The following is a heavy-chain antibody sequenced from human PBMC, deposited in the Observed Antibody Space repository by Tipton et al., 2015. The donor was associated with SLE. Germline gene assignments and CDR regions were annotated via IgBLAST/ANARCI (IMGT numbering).Heavy chain of an antibody. D-gene: IGHD1-26*01. V-gene: IGHV4-59*08. Sequence: TLSLTCTVSGGSISSYYWSWIRQPPGKGLEWIGYIYYSGSTNYNPSLRSRVTISVDTSKNQFSLKLTSVTAADTAFYYCVRGVLREGYFDYWGQGTLVTVSS. CDR2: IYYSGST. CDR1: GGSISSYY. J-gene: IGHJ4*02. CDR3: VRGVLREGYFDY.